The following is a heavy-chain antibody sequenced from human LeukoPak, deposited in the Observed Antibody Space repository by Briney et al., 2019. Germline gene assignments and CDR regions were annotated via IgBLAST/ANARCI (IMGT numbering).Heavy chain of an antibody. J-gene: IGHJ5*02. D-gene: IGHD3-9*01. CDR3: ARGLRYVLFDP. Sequence: SETLSLTCAVYGGSFSGYYWSWIRQPPGKGLEWIGEINHSGSTNYNPSLKSRVTISVDTSKNQFSLKLSSVTAADTAVYYCARGLRYVLFDPWGQGTPVTVSS. CDR2: INHSGST. CDR1: GGSFSGYY. V-gene: IGHV4-34*01.